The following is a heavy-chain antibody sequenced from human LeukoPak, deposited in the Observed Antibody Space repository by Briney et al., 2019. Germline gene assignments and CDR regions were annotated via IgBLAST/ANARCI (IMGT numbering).Heavy chain of an antibody. CDR3: ARVAIFGVVITRDYFDY. V-gene: IGHV1-2*04. D-gene: IGHD3-3*01. CDR2: INPNSGGT. Sequence: ASVKVSCKASGYTFTGYYMHWVRQAPGQGLEWMGWINPNSGGTNYAQKFQGWVTMTRDTSIGTAYMELSRLRSDDTAVYYCARVAIFGVVITRDYFDYWGQGTLVTVSS. J-gene: IGHJ4*02. CDR1: GYTFTGYY.